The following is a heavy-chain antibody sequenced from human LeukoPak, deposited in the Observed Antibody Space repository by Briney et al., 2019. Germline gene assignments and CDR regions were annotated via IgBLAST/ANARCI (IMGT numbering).Heavy chain of an antibody. CDR3: AHRGPDYGDYAFDS. CDR2: IYWDDDK. J-gene: IGHJ4*02. D-gene: IGHD4-17*01. Sequence: SGPTLVKPTQTLTLTCTFSGFSLHTRGMGVAWIRQPPGKALEWLTLIYWDDDKRYNPSLKTRLTITKDTSQNQVVLTLTNMDPVDIATYFCAHRGPDYGDYAFDSWGQGSLVTVSS. V-gene: IGHV2-5*02. CDR1: GFSLHTRGMG.